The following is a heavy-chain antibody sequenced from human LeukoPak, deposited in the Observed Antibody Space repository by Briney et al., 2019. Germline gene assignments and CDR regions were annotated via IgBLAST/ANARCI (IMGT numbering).Heavy chain of an antibody. Sequence: GGSLRLSCAASGFTLSSYWMHCVRQAPGKGLVWVSRINSDGSSPSYADSVKGRFIISRDNAKNTLYLQMNSLRAEDTAVYYCARGGLTFGGVIVYWGQGTLVTVSS. CDR3: ARGGLTFGGVIVY. V-gene: IGHV3-74*01. J-gene: IGHJ4*02. CDR2: INSDGSSP. CDR1: GFTLSSYW. D-gene: IGHD3-16*02.